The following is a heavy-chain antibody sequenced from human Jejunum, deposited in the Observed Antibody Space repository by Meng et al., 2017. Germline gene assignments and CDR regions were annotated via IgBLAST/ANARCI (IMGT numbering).Heavy chain of an antibody. V-gene: IGHV6-1*01. J-gene: IGHJ4*02. CDR1: GASGSSNSAA. D-gene: IGHD3-10*02. Sequence: QAQVQQPEPGPVQPSQSRSLTRAISGASGSSNSAAWNWIRQSPSRGLEWLGRTIYRSKYYNYYALSVKSRITIKPDTYKNQFSLQLNSVTPEDTAIYYCARDWGDVRGGFDFWGQGTLVTVSS. CDR3: ARDWGDVRGGFDF. CDR2: TIYRSKYYN.